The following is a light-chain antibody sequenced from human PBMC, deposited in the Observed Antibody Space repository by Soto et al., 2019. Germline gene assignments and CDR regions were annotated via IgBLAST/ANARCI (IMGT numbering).Light chain of an antibody. Sequence: QSVLTQPPSVSGSPGQSVTISCSGTSSDVGSYNRVSWYQQPPGTAPKLMIYEVSNRPSGVPDRFSGSKSGNTASLTISGLQAEDEADYYCGSFTSSSTYSFGTGTKVTVL. V-gene: IGLV2-18*02. J-gene: IGLJ1*01. CDR2: EVS. CDR1: SSDVGSYNR. CDR3: GSFTSSSTYS.